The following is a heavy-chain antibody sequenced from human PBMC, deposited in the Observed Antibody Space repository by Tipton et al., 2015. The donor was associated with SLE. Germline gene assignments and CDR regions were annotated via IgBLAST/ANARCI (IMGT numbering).Heavy chain of an antibody. J-gene: IGHJ3*01. Sequence: SLRLSCAASGFNFYEYGMHWVRQAPGKGLEWVSGISDYTNRIAYANSVRGRFTISRDNAKKSLYLQMDSLGPEDTALYFCAKDLPYYDRGGNWQEAGGFDVWGLGTMVVVSS. V-gene: IGHV3-9*01. CDR2: ISDYTNRI. CDR1: GFNFYEYG. D-gene: IGHD3-22*01. CDR3: AKDLPYYDRGGNWQEAGGFDV.